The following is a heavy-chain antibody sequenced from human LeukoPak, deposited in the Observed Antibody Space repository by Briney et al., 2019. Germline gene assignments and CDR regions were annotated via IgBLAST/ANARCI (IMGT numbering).Heavy chain of an antibody. CDR1: GFTFSSYA. Sequence: GGSLRLSCAASGFTFSSYAMLWVRQAPGKGLEWVAVISYDGSNKYYADSVKGRFTISRGNSKNTLYLQMNSLRAEDTAVYYCARAIIAAAGTLAYWGQGTLVTVSS. V-gene: IGHV3-30*04. CDR2: ISYDGSNK. CDR3: ARAIIAAAGTLAY. J-gene: IGHJ4*02. D-gene: IGHD6-13*01.